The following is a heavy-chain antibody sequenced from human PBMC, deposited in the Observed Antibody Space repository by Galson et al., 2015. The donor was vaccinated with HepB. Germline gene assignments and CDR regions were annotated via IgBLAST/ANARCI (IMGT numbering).Heavy chain of an antibody. CDR2: IGDSSGRI. J-gene: IGHJ2*01. Sequence: SLRLSCAASGFTFSSYAMTWVRQAPGKGLEWISAIGDSSGRINYADSVKGRFAVSRDNSENTLSLQMNNLRAEDTAVYFCARRARLVENHWYFDLWGRGTLVTVSS. CDR3: ARRARLVENHWYFDL. D-gene: IGHD2-21*01. CDR1: GFTFSSYA. V-gene: IGHV3-23*01.